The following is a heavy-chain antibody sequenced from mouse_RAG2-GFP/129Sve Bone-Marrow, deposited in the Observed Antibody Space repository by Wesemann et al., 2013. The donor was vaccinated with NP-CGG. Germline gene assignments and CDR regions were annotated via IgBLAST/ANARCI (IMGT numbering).Heavy chain of an antibody. Sequence: GQGLEWIGYIYPGNGYTVYNEKFQGKATLTSDTSSSTAYMQLRSLTSEDSAIYFCARWHYYGPYYFDYWGQGTTLTVSS. V-gene: IGHV1S134*01. CDR3: ARWHYYGPYYFDY. CDR2: IYPGNGYT. J-gene: IGHJ2*01. D-gene: IGHD1-2*01.